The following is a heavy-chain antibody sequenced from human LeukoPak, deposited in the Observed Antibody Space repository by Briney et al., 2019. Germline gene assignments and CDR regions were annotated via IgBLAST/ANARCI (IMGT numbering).Heavy chain of an antibody. V-gene: IGHV5-51*01. CDR2: IYPGDSDA. D-gene: IGHD3-10*01. CDR3: ARRGWGFGEPKRDHDTFDI. J-gene: IGHJ3*02. CDR1: GHSFTNYW. Sequence: GESLKISCKGSGHSFTNYWIAWVRQMPGQGLEWMAIIYPGDSDARYSPSFQGQVTISVDKSISTTYLRWSSLKASDTAMYYCARRGWGFGEPKRDHDTFDIWGQGTMVTVSS.